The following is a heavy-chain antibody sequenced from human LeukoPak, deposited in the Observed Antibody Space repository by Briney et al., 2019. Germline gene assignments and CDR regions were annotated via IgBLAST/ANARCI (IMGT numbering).Heavy chain of an antibody. D-gene: IGHD4-17*01. CDR1: GFTFSTYS. Sequence: GGSLRLSCAASGFTFSTYSMNWVRQAPGKGLEWVSSISSSSDYIYYADSVKGRFTISRDNAKNSLYLQMNSLRAEDTAVYYCARDYGDYYGLDVWGQGTTVTVSS. J-gene: IGHJ6*02. CDR3: ARDYGDYYGLDV. CDR2: ISSSSDYI. V-gene: IGHV3-21*01.